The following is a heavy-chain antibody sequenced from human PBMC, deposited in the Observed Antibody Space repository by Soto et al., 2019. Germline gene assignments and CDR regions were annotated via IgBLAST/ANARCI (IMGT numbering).Heavy chain of an antibody. CDR1: GGTFSSYA. V-gene: IGHV1-69*13. D-gene: IGHD6-19*01. CDR3: ASFVSSGWSQTPKYYYYGMDV. J-gene: IGHJ6*02. CDR2: IIPIFGTA. Sequence: SVKVSCKASGGTFSSYAISWVRQAPGQGLEWMGGIIPIFGTANYAQKFQGRVTITADESTSTAYMELSSLRSEDTAVYYCASFVSSGWSQTPKYYYYGMDVWGQGTTVTVSS.